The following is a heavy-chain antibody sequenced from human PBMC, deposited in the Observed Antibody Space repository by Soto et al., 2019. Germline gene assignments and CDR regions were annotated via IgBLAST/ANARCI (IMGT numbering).Heavy chain of an antibody. Sequence: GASVKVSCKASGGTFSSYTISWVRQAPGQGLEWMGKIIPILGIANYAQKFQGRVTITADKSTSLAYMELSSLRSEDTAVYYCARDCSSTSCYYADAFDIWGQGTMVTVSS. D-gene: IGHD2-2*01. CDR2: IIPILGIA. J-gene: IGHJ3*02. V-gene: IGHV1-69*04. CDR1: GGTFSSYT. CDR3: ARDCSSTSCYYADAFDI.